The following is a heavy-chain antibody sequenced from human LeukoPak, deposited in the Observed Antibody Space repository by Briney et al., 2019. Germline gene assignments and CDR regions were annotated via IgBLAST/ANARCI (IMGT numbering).Heavy chain of an antibody. V-gene: IGHV4-59*01. CDR2: IYSSGST. D-gene: IGHD4-17*01. CDR3: AREGTTVTHFAY. J-gene: IGHJ4*02. Sequence: ETLSLTCTVSGGSISSYYWSWIRQPPGKGLEWIGYIYSSGSTNYNPSPKSRVTISVDTSKNQVSLKLSYVTAADTAVYYCAREGTTVTHFAYWGQGTLVTVSS. CDR1: GGSISSYY.